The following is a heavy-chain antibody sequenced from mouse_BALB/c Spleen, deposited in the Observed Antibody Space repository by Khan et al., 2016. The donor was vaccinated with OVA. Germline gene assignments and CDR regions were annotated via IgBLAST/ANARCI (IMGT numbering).Heavy chain of an antibody. CDR1: GFTFSDYG. V-gene: IGHV5-15*02. Sequence: EVELVESGGGLVQPGGSRKLSCAASGFTFSDYGMAWVRQAPGKGPEWVAFISDLAYSIYYADTVTGRFTISRENAKNTLYLEMRSLKSEDTSLLYCARGGGTAPFAYWGLGTLVTVSA. D-gene: IGHD1-2*01. CDR3: ARGGGTAPFAY. J-gene: IGHJ3*01. CDR2: ISDLAYSI.